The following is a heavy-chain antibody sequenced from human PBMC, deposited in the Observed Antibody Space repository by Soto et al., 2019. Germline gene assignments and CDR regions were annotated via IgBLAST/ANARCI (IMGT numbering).Heavy chain of an antibody. D-gene: IGHD6-6*01. CDR1: GGTFTNYV. J-gene: IGHJ5*02. CDR3: ARGRSSPNFDP. V-gene: IGHV1-69*01. CDR2: LIPIFGAV. Sequence: QVQLVQSGAEVRKPASSVKVSCKISGGTFTNYVISWLRQAPGQGLEWMGGLIPIFGAVNLAQKFQGRVTITADESTSTVNMELSSLTSEDTAVYYCARGRSSPNFDPWGQGTLVTVSS.